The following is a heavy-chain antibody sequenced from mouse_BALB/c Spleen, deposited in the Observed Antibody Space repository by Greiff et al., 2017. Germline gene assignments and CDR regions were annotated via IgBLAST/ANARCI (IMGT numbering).Heavy chain of an antibody. V-gene: IGHV3-2*02. Sequence: EVQLQQSGPGLVKPSQSLSLTCTVTGYSITSDYAWNWIRQFPGNKLEWMGYISYSGSTSYNPSLKSRISITRDTSKNQFFLQLNSVTTEDTATYYCANLDYWGQGTTLTVSS. CDR3: ANLDY. CDR1: GYSITSDYA. CDR2: ISYSGST. J-gene: IGHJ2*01.